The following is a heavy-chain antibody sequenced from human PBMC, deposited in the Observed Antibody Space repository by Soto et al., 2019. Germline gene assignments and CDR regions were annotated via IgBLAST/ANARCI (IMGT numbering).Heavy chain of an antibody. Sequence: QVQESGPGLVKPSETLSLTCAVSGGSISTSNWYWGWIRQPPGKGLEWIANIYYSGRLFCNPSLKSRVTVSVDTSKNQFSLKLNSVTAADTAIYYCARVHFVVEGASPISGCDPWGQGTLVTVSS. J-gene: IGHJ5*02. D-gene: IGHD2-21*01. CDR1: GGSISTSNWY. V-gene: IGHV4-39*01. CDR2: IYYSGRL. CDR3: ARVHFVVEGASPISGCDP.